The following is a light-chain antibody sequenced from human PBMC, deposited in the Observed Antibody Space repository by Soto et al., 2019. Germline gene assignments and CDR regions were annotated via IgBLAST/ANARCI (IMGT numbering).Light chain of an antibody. J-gene: IGLJ1*01. V-gene: IGLV2-11*01. CDR2: DVS. Sequence: QSALPQPRSVSGSPGQSVTISCTGTSSDVGGYNYVSWYQQHPGKAPKLMIYDVSKRPSGVPDRFSGFKSGNTASLTISGLQAEDEADYSCCSHPGSDIYVFGTGTKVTVL. CDR3: CSHPGSDIYV. CDR1: SSDVGGYNY.